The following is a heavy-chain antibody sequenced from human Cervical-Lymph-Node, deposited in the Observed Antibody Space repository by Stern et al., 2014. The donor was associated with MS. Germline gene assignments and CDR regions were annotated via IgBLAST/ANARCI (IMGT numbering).Heavy chain of an antibody. Sequence: QVQLVQSGSEVRKPGASVKVSCKASGYTFTNYGITWVRQAPGRGLEWMGWSSAYNGDTNYAQNLQGRVTKTTDTSMTTAYMELRSLRSDDTSVYYCARTYVRAFDYWGQGSLVTVSS. CDR3: ARTYVRAFDY. CDR1: GYTFTNYG. CDR2: SSAYNGDT. J-gene: IGHJ4*02. D-gene: IGHD3-16*01. V-gene: IGHV1-18*01.